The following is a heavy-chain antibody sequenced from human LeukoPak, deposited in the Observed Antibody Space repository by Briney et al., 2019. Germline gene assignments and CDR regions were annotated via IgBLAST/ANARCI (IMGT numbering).Heavy chain of an antibody. V-gene: IGHV4-61*02. CDR2: IYSSGST. D-gene: IGHD3-9*01. Sequence: PSETLSLTCTVSGGSISSGSYYWSWIRQPAGKGLEWIGRIYSSGSTNYNPSLKSRVTISLDTSKNQFSLKLSSMTAADTAVYYCARERKTILTGPQRPDAFDIWGQGTMVTVSS. CDR3: ARERKTILTGPQRPDAFDI. CDR1: GGSISSGSYY. J-gene: IGHJ3*02.